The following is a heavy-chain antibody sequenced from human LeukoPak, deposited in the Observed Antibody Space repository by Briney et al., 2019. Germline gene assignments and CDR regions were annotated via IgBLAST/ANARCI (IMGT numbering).Heavy chain of an antibody. Sequence: GGSLRLSCAASGFTFDEYGMNWVRQVPGKGLEWVSGINWNGGNAGYADSVKGRFTISRDNAKNSMYLQMDSLTAEDTALYYCARRFLYSSSWFFDLWGQGTLVTVSS. CDR1: GFTFDEYG. V-gene: IGHV3-20*04. J-gene: IGHJ4*02. CDR2: INWNGGNA. CDR3: ARRFLYSSSWFFDL. D-gene: IGHD6-13*01.